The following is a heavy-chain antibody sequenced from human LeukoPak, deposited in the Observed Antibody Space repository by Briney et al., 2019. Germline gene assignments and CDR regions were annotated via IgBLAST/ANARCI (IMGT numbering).Heavy chain of an antibody. CDR3: AREPDTAMAS. CDR2: IYSGGST. CDR1: GFTFSSYA. J-gene: IGHJ4*02. Sequence: GGSLRLSCAASGFTFSSYAMSWVRQAPGKGLEWVSVIYSGGSTYYADSVKGRFTISRDNSKNTLYLQMNSLRAEDTAVYYCAREPDTAMASWGQGTLVTVSS. V-gene: IGHV3-66*01. D-gene: IGHD5-18*01.